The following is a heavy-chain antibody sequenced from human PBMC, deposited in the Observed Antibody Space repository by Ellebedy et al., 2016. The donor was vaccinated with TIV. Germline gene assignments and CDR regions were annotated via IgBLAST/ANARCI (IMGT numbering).Heavy chain of an antibody. CDR1: GFTLRTHG. D-gene: IGHD6-13*01. CDR3: ARDAGYSNTLMDV. CDR2: LWFDGSKR. V-gene: IGHV3-33*01. Sequence: PGGSLRLSCAASGFTLRTHGMHWVRQAPGRGLEWVAVLWFDGSKRYYAESVKGRFTISRDNSRNTLYLQVNSLRVDDTAVYYCARDAGYSNTLMDVWGQGTTVTVSS. J-gene: IGHJ6*02.